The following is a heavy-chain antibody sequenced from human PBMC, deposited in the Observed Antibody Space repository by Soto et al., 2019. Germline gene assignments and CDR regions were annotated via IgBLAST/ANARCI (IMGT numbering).Heavy chain of an antibody. V-gene: IGHV3-73*01. CDR1: GFTLSGFD. Sequence: PGGSLRLSCAASGFTLSGFDIHWVRQASGEGLEWVGRIKTKVESYATELAASVKGRFTISADKSISTAYLQWSSLKASDTAMYYCARLLGYYYDSSGYSHWFDPWGQGTLVTVSS. CDR2: IKTKVESYAT. CDR3: ARLLGYYYDSSGYSHWFDP. J-gene: IGHJ5*02. D-gene: IGHD3-22*01.